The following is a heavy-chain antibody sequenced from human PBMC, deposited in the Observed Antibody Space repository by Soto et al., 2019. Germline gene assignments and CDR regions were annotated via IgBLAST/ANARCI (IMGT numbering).Heavy chain of an antibody. CDR3: ARAEGGYYWYFDL. J-gene: IGHJ2*01. V-gene: IGHV4-31*03. CDR2: IYYSGST. Sequence: QVQLQESGPGLVKPSQTLSLTCTVSGGSISSGGYYWSWIRQHPGKGLEWIGYIYYSGSTYYNPSIKSRVTIAVDTSKNQFSLKLSSVTAADTAVYYGARAEGGYYWYFDLWGRGTLVTVSS. D-gene: IGHD5-12*01. CDR1: GGSISSGGYY.